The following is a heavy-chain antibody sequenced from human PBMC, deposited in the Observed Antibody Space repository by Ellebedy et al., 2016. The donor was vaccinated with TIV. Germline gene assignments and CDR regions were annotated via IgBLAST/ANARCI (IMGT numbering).Heavy chain of an antibody. CDR2: IHDIWGP. D-gene: IGHD1-26*01. CDR3: TRGPSWEDALDAFDI. V-gene: IGHV4-38-2*02. Sequence: SETLSLXCTVSGYSISSGYYWGWIRQTPAKGLEWIGSIHDIWGPYYTPSLKSRVTISLDTSKNQFSLRLNSVTAADTAVYYCTRGPSWEDALDAFDIWGQGTIVTVSS. CDR1: GYSISSGYY. J-gene: IGHJ3*02.